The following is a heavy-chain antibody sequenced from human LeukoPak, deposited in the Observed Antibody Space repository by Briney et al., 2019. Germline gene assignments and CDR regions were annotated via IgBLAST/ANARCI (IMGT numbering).Heavy chain of an antibody. Sequence: PGGSLRLSCAASGFTFSSYWMSWVRQAPGKGLEWVANIKQDGSEKYYVDSVKGRFTISRDNAKNSLYLQMNSLRAEDTAVYYCARDRLAQEDTFYYYYMDVWGKGTTVTVSS. CDR2: IKQDGSEK. CDR1: GFTFSSYW. J-gene: IGHJ6*03. D-gene: IGHD2-15*01. V-gene: IGHV3-7*01. CDR3: ARDRLAQEDTFYYYYMDV.